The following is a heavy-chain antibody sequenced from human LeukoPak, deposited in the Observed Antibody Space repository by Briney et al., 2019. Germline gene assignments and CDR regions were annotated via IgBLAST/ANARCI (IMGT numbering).Heavy chain of an antibody. J-gene: IGHJ4*02. Sequence: GGSLRLSCAASGFIFSTYWMSWVRQAPGKGPEWVANIKEDGSEKYNADSVKGRFTISRDNSKNTLYVQMNSLRAEDTAVYYCARRNHYGSKEIDYWGQGALVTVSS. CDR2: IKEDGSEK. CDR3: ARRNHYGSKEIDY. CDR1: GFIFSTYW. D-gene: IGHD3-22*01. V-gene: IGHV3-7*01.